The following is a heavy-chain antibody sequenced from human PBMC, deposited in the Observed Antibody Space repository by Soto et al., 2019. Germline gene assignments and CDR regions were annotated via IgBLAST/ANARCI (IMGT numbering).Heavy chain of an antibody. J-gene: IGHJ4*02. CDR3: ASFGYCTNGVCYTRGYFDY. V-gene: IGHV1-3*01. Sequence: ASVKVSCKASGYTFTSYAMHWVRQAPGQRLEWMGWINAGNGNTKYSQKFQGRVTITRDTSASTAYMELSSLRSEDTAVYYCASFGYCTNGVCYTRGYFDYWGQGTLVTVSS. CDR2: INAGNGNT. D-gene: IGHD2-8*01. CDR1: GYTFTSYA.